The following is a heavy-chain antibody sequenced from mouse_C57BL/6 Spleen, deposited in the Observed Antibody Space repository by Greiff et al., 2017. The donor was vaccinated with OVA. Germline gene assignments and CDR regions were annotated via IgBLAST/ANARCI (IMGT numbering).Heavy chain of an antibody. Sequence: QVQLQQSGAELARPGASVKLSCKASGYTFTSYGISWVKQRTGQGLEWIGEIYPRSGNTYYNEKFKGKATLTADKSSSTAYMELRSLPSEDSAVYFCARWDHSNYLYYYAMDYWGQGTSVTVSS. D-gene: IGHD2-5*01. CDR3: ARWDHSNYLYYYAMDY. CDR1: GYTFTSYG. J-gene: IGHJ4*01. CDR2: IYPRSGNT. V-gene: IGHV1-81*01.